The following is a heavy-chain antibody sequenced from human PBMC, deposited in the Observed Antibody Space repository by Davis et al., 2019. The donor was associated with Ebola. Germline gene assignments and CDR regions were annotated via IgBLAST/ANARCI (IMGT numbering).Heavy chain of an antibody. Sequence: HTGGSLRLSCAASGFTFSSYWMHWVRQAPGKGLVWVSRINSDGSSTSYADSVKGRFTISRDNAKNTLYLQMNSLRAEDTAVYYCARDEVIAARRLWYYGMDVWGQGTTVTVS. CDR1: GFTFSSYW. V-gene: IGHV3-74*01. CDR3: ARDEVIAARRLWYYGMDV. CDR2: INSDGSST. J-gene: IGHJ6*02. D-gene: IGHD6-6*01.